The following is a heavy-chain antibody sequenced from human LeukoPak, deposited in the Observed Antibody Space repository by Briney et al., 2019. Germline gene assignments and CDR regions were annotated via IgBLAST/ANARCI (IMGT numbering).Heavy chain of an antibody. V-gene: IGHV4-34*01. Sequence: SETLSLTCTVSGGSISSYYWSWIRQPPGKGLEWIGEINHSGSTNYNPSLKSRVTISVDTSKNQFSLKLSSVTAADTAVYYCARREGYYGSRDFDYWGQGTLVTVSS. J-gene: IGHJ4*02. CDR2: INHSGST. CDR1: GGSISSYY. CDR3: ARREGYYGSRDFDY. D-gene: IGHD3-10*01.